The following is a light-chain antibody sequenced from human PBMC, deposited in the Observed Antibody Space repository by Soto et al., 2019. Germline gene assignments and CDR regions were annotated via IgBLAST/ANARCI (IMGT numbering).Light chain of an antibody. Sequence: DIQMTQSPSSLSAYVGDRVTITCRASQGIGSWLAWYQQQPEKVPKSLIYAASSLQSGVPSRFSGSGSGTDFTLTINNLQPEDSATYYCQQYDTYPPTFGQGTKVEI. CDR1: QGIGSW. V-gene: IGKV1D-16*01. CDR3: QQYDTYPPT. CDR2: AAS. J-gene: IGKJ1*01.